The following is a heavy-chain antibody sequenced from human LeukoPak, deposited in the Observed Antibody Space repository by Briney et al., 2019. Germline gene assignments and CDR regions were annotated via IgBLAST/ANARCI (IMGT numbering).Heavy chain of an antibody. D-gene: IGHD2-21*02. CDR2: IHPHGSEE. Sequence: GGSLRLPCAASGFTFSRFWMTWVRQAPGKGLEWVANIHPHGSEEYYVDSVKGRFTISRDNAKNSLYLQMDSLRAEDTAVYYCIILTLVTAPRHYMDVWGKGTTVTVSS. J-gene: IGHJ6*03. CDR3: IILTLVTAPRHYMDV. CDR1: GFTFSRFW. V-gene: IGHV3-7*01.